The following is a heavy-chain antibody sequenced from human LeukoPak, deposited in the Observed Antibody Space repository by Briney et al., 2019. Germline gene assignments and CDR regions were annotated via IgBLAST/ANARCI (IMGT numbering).Heavy chain of an antibody. Sequence: SETLSLTCTVSGGSISSYYWSWIRQPAGKGLEWIGRIYTSGSTNYNPSLKSRVTMSVDTSKNQFSLKLSSVTAADTAVYYCAGDVAAAGIAKYYYYYMGVWGKGPTVTISS. J-gene: IGHJ6*03. CDR1: GGSISSYY. CDR3: AGDVAAAGIAKYYYYYMGV. CDR2: IYTSGST. V-gene: IGHV4-4*07. D-gene: IGHD6-13*01.